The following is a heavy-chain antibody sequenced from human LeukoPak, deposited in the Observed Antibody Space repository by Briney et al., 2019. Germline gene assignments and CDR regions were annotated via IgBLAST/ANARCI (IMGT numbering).Heavy chain of an antibody. V-gene: IGHV3-21*01. Sequence: GGSRRLSCAASGFTFSSYSMNWVRQAPGKGLERVSSISSSSSYIYYADSVKGRFTISRDNAKNSLYLQMNSLRAEDTAVYYCARDGAYSSSWYGYYYYYYMDVWGKGTTVTVSS. CDR3: ARDGAYSSSWYGYYYYYYMDV. J-gene: IGHJ6*03. CDR2: ISSSSSYI. CDR1: GFTFSSYS. D-gene: IGHD6-13*01.